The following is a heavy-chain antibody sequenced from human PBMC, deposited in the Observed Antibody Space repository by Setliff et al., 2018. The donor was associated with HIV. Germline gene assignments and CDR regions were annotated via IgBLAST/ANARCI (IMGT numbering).Heavy chain of an antibody. D-gene: IGHD3-22*01. V-gene: IGHV4-39*01. J-gene: IGHJ4*02. CDR2: IYYNEKT. Sequence: PSETLSLTCTVSGGSASNSRYYWAWIRQPPGKGLEYIGSIYYNEKTYYSPSLKSRVTISIDTSKNQFSLNLTSVTAADTAVYYCARGSSSGTDLAVLWGQGTLVTVSS. CDR3: ARGSSSGTDLAVL. CDR1: GGSASNSRYY.